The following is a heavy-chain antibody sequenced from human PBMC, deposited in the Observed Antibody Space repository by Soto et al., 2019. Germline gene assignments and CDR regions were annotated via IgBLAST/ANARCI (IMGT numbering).Heavy chain of an antibody. CDR1: GGSFSGYY. Sequence: PSETLSLTCAVYGGSFSGYYWSWIRQPPGKGLEWIGEINHSGSTNYNPSLKSRVTISVDTSKNQFSLKLSSVTAADTAVYYCARAMFGGHNNFDYRGQGTLVTVSS. CDR3: ARAMFGGHNNFDY. CDR2: INHSGST. V-gene: IGHV4-34*01. J-gene: IGHJ4*02. D-gene: IGHD3-10*02.